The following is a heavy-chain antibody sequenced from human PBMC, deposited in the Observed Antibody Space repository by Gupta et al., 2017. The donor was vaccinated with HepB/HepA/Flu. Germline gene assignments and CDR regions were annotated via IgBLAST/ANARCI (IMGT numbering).Heavy chain of an antibody. D-gene: IGHD3-16*01. V-gene: IGHV4-39*01. CDR3: ARLISRGGGSFDP. CDR1: GGSISSSSYY. J-gene: IGHJ5*02. Sequence: QLQLQESGPGLVKPSETLSLTCTVSGGSISSSSYYWGWIRQPPGKGLEWIGSIYYSGSTYYNPSLKSRVTISVDTSKNQFSLKLSSVTAADTAVYYFARLISRGGGSFDPWGQGTLVTVSS. CDR2: IYYSGST.